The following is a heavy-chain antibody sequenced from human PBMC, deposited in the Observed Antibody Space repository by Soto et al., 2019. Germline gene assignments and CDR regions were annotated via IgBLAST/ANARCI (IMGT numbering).Heavy chain of an antibody. CDR2: IKGKTDGGTT. J-gene: IGHJ6*02. D-gene: IGHD2-2*01. V-gene: IGHV3-15*07. CDR1: GFTFSNAW. CDR3: TTEVRVVPAAGYDYYGMDV. Sequence: EVRLVESGGGLVKPGGSLRLSCAASGFTFSNAWMNWVRQATGKGREWVGRIKGKTDGGTTDYAAPVKGRFTISSDDSKNTLYLQMNSLKTEDTAVDYCTTEVRVVPAAGYDYYGMDVWGPGTPVTVSS.